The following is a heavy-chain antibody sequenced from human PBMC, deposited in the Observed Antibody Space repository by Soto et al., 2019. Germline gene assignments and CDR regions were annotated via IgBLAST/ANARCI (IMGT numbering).Heavy chain of an antibody. D-gene: IGHD5-18*01. CDR2: ISGSGGST. V-gene: IGHV3-23*01. CDR1: GFTFSSYA. CDR3: EKGFEGSWIQLWLPGAFDI. J-gene: IGHJ3*02. Sequence: EVQLLESGGGLVQPGGSLRLSCAASGFTFSSYAMSWVRQAPGKGREWVSTISGSGGSTYYTDSVKGRFTISRDNSKNTMYLQMNSLRAEDTAVYCCEKGFEGSWIQLWLPGAFDIWGQGTMVTVSS.